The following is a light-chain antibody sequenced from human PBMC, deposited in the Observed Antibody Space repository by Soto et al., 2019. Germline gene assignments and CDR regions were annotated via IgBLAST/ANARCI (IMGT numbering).Light chain of an antibody. V-gene: IGKV3-20*01. Sequence: EIVLTQSPGTLSLSPGEGATLSCRASQSVSSSSLTWYQQKRGQAPRLLIYGASTRATGIPDRFSGSGSGKDFTLTISRLEPEDFAVYYCNQYHSSFTFGGGTKVEIK. J-gene: IGKJ4*01. CDR2: GAS. CDR1: QSVSSSS. CDR3: NQYHSSFT.